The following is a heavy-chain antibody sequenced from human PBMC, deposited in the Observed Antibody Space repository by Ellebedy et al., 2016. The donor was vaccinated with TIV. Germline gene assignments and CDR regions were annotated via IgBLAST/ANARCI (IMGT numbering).Heavy chain of an antibody. Sequence: SETLSLXXTVSGGSISSSSFYWGWIRQPPGKGLEWIGSIYYSGSTYYNPSLKSRVTISVDTSKNQFSLKVSSVTAADTAVYYCARDRGWYDYWGQGTRVTVSS. CDR1: GGSISSSSFY. D-gene: IGHD6-19*01. J-gene: IGHJ4*02. CDR3: ARDRGWYDY. CDR2: IYYSGST. V-gene: IGHV4-39*07.